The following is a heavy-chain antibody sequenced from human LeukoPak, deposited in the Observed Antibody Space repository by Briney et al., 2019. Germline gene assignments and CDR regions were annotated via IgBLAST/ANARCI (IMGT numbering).Heavy chain of an antibody. CDR2: VDPEECET. Sequence: ASVKVSCKGSGYTLTELSMHGVRQAPGKGLEGMGGVDPEECETIYAQKFQGRVTMTDGTSTDTAYMVLSSMRSEATAVYYCATRGIAAAGTRSYYYGMDVWGKGTTVTVSS. V-gene: IGHV1-24*01. D-gene: IGHD6-13*01. CDR3: ATRGIAAAGTRSYYYGMDV. J-gene: IGHJ6*04. CDR1: GYTLTELS.